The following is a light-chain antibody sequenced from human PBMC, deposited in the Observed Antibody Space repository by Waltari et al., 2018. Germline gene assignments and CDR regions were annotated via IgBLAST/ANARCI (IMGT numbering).Light chain of an antibody. CDR1: QVISNY. J-gene: IGKJ3*01. CDR3: QKYISAPFT. Sequence: DIQMTQSPSSLSASVGDRVTITCRASQVISNYLAWYQQKPGKVPKLLIYAASTLQSGVRSRFSGGGSGTDFTLTINSLQPEDVATYYCQKYISAPFTFGPGTKVDIK. V-gene: IGKV1-27*01. CDR2: AAS.